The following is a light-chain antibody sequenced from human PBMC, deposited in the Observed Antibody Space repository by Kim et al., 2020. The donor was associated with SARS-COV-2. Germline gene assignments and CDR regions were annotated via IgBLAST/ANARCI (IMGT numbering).Light chain of an antibody. Sequence: DIQMTQSPSSLSASVGDRVTLTCRVSQVISNYVAWYQQKPGKVPKVLIYAASTLQSGVPSRFSGSGSGTDFTLTISSLQPEDVATYNCQKYDSAPLTFGGGTKVDIK. J-gene: IGKJ4*01. CDR2: AAS. CDR3: QKYDSAPLT. V-gene: IGKV1-27*01. CDR1: QVISNY.